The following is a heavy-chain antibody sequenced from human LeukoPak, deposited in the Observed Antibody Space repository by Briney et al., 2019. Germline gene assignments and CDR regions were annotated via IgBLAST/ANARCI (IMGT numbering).Heavy chain of an antibody. CDR1: GGSISSYY. J-gene: IGHJ3*02. V-gene: IGHV4-59*01. CDR2: IYYSGST. Sequence: SETLSLTCTVSGGSISSYYWSWIRQPPGKGLEWIGYIYYSGSTNYNPSLKSRVTISVDTSKNQFSLKLSSVTAANTAVYYCARCIAVAGYAFDIWGQGTMVTVSS. D-gene: IGHD6-19*01. CDR3: ARCIAVAGYAFDI.